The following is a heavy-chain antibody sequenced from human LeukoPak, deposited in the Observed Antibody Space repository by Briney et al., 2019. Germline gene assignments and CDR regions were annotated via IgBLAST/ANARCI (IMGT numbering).Heavy chain of an antibody. CDR2: IYYSGST. CDR3: ARHWSYDFFDY. CDR1: GGSISSRSYY. V-gene: IGHV4-39*01. D-gene: IGHD3/OR15-3a*01. J-gene: IGHJ4*02. Sequence: SETLSLTCTVSGGSISSRSYYWGWIRQPPGKGLEWIGSIYYSGSTYYNPSLKSRVTTSVDTSTNQFSLKLSSVTAADTAVDYCARHWSYDFFDYWGQGTLVTVSS.